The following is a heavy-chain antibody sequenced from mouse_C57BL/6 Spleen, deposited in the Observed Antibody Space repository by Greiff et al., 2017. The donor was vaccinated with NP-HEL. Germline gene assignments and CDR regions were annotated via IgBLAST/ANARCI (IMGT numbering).Heavy chain of an antibody. CDR2: IYPRSGNT. V-gene: IGHV1-81*01. CDR1: GYTFTSYG. D-gene: IGHD1-1*01. J-gene: IGHJ1*03. CDR3: ARYYYGSSYDWDFDV. Sequence: QVQLQQSGAELARPGASVKLSCKASGYTFTSYGISWVKQRTGQGLEWIGEIYPRSGNTYYNEKFKGKATLTADKSSSTAYMALRSLTSEDAVVYFCARYYYGSSYDWDFDVWGTGTTVTVSS.